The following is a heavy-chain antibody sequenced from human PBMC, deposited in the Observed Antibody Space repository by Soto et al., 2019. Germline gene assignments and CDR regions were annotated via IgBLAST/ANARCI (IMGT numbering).Heavy chain of an antibody. CDR1: GFSLSTCGVG. CDR2: IYWDDDK. D-gene: IGHD3-9*01. Sequence: SGPTLVNPTQTLTLTCTFSGFSLSTCGVGVGWIRQPPGKALEWLALIYWDDDKRYSPSLKSRLTITKDTSKNQVVLTMTNMDPVDTATYYCAHSNLYDILTGYYFFHHWGQGTLVTVSS. V-gene: IGHV2-5*02. CDR3: AHSNLYDILTGYYFFHH. J-gene: IGHJ1*01.